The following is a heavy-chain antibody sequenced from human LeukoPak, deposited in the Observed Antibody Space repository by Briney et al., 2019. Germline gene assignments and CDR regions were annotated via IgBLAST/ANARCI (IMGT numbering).Heavy chain of an antibody. CDR3: ARIPSDNDFLTGDRVPYCCGF. J-gene: IGHJ1*01. D-gene: IGHD3-9*01. V-gene: IGHV5-51*01. Sequence: GESLKISCKDPEYRFADYWIAWVRQMPGKGLEWMGIIFPGDSDTRYSPSFQGQVTFSADKSISTAYLQWSSLKASDTAVYFCARIPSDNDFLTGDRVPYCCGFWGQGTLVTV. CDR1: EYRFADYW. CDR2: IFPGDSDT.